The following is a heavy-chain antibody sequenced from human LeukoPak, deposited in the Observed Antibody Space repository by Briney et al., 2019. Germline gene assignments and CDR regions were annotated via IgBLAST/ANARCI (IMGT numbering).Heavy chain of an antibody. CDR2: IYTSGST. Sequence: SQTLSLTCSVSGGSISSGSYYWSWIRQPAGKGLEWIGRIYTSGSTNYNPSLKSRVTISVDTSKNQFSLKLSSVTAADTAVYYCARAPPRNSSGWYRYFDYWGQGTLVTVSS. J-gene: IGHJ4*02. V-gene: IGHV4-61*02. D-gene: IGHD6-19*01. CDR1: GGSISSGSYY. CDR3: ARAPPRNSSGWYRYFDY.